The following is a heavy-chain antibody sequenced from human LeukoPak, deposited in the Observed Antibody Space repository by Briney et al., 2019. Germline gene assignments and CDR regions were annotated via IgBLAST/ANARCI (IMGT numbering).Heavy chain of an antibody. V-gene: IGHV4-38-2*02. CDR1: GYSISSGYY. CDR2: VYHSGST. CDR3: ARHSILGLVASFDP. D-gene: IGHD5-12*01. J-gene: IGHJ5*02. Sequence: SETLSLTCTVSGYSISSGYYWVWIRQPPGKGLEWIGSVYHSGSTYYNPSLKGRVTISVDTSKNQFSLKLSSVTAADTAVYYCARHSILGLVASFDPWGQGTLVTVSS.